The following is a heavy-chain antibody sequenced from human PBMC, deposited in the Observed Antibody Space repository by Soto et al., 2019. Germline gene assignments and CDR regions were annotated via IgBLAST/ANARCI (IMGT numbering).Heavy chain of an antibody. J-gene: IGHJ4*02. CDR3: ARALHFSRGYYVX. Sequence: GGSLRLSCAASGFTFSSCWMSWVRQAPGKGLEWVSSIKQDGSEKYYVDSVKGRFTISRDNAKNALYLQMKSLRAEDTAVYYFARALHFSRGYYVXWGQGTTVTVSX. CDR1: GFTFSSCW. D-gene: IGHD3-3*02. CDR2: IKQDGSEK. V-gene: IGHV3-7*01.